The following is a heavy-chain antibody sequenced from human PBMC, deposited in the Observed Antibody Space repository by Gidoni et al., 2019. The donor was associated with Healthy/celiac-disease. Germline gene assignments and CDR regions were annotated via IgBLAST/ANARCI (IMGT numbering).Heavy chain of an antibody. CDR1: GFTFDDYG. Sequence: EVQLVESGGGVVRPGGSLRLSCAASGFTFDDYGMSWVRQAPGKGLEWVSGINWNGGSTGYADSVKGRFTISRDNAKNSLYLQMNSLRAEDTALYYCARAVYYYDSSGYCFFDYWGQGTLVTVSS. V-gene: IGHV3-20*04. D-gene: IGHD3-22*01. J-gene: IGHJ4*02. CDR2: INWNGGST. CDR3: ARAVYYYDSSGYCFFDY.